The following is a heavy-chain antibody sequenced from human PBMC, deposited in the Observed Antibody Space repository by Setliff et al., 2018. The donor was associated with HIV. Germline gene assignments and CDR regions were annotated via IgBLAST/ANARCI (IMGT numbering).Heavy chain of an antibody. V-gene: IGHV1-2*02. CDR2: INPHSGGT. J-gene: IGHJ6*03. CDR3: ARGLRGVIKGRYYYMDV. CDR1: GYTFTDYY. Sequence: ASVKVSCKASGYTFTDYYIHWVRRAPGQGLEWMGWINPHSGGTKYAQKFQGRVTVTRDTSTSTVYMELNSLRPEDTAVYYCARGLRGVIKGRYYYMDVWGKGTTVTVSS. D-gene: IGHD3-10*01.